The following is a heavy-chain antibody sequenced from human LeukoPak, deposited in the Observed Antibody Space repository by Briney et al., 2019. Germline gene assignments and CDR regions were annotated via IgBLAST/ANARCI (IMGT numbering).Heavy chain of an antibody. CDR1: GGTFISYA. D-gene: IGHD5-12*01. CDR2: IITIFGTA. V-gene: IGHV1-69*05. CDR3: ARGGPYYFDY. J-gene: IGHJ4*02. Sequence: SVKVSSKASGGTFISYAISWVRQAPGEGGEWMGGIITIFGTANYAQKFQGRVTITTDESTSTAYMEMSSLRSEDTAVYYCARGGPYYFDYWGQETLVTVSS.